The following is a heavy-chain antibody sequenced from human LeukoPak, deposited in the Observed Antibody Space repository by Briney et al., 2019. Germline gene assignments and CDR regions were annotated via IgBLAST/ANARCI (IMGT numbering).Heavy chain of an antibody. D-gene: IGHD3-10*01. V-gene: IGHV3-20*04. CDR1: GFTFDDYG. CDR3: AKDDAWLRFGE. Sequence: RGSLRLSCAASGFTFDDYGMSRVGQAPGKGLEWVSGINWNGGSTGYADSVKGRFTISRDNAKNSLYLQMNSLRAEDTAVYYCAKDDAWLRFGEWSQGTLVTVSS. CDR2: INWNGGST. J-gene: IGHJ4*02.